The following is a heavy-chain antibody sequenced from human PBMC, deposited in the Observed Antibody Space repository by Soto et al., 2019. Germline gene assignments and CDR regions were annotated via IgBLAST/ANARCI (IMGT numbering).Heavy chain of an antibody. J-gene: IGHJ4*02. Sequence: SETLSLTCTVSGGSISSYYWSWIRQPPGKGLEWIGYIYYSGSTNYNPSLKSRVTISVDTSKNQFSLKLSSVTAADTAVYYCARTLYSYGTRFDYWGQGTLVTVSS. V-gene: IGHV4-59*01. CDR1: GGSISSYY. CDR2: IYYSGST. CDR3: ARTLYSYGTRFDY. D-gene: IGHD5-18*01.